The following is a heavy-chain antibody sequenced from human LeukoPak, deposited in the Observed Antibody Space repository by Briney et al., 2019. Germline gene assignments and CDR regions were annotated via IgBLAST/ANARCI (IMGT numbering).Heavy chain of an antibody. J-gene: IGHJ4*02. CDR1: GFNFDDYA. CDR3: VKDRGSGWYGDFDY. D-gene: IGHD6-19*01. CDR2: ISWNSGNI. Sequence: GGSLRLSCAASGFNFDDYAMQWVRHAPGKGLEWVSGISWNSGNIVYADSVKGRFTISRDNAKNSLYLQMNSLKAEDTALYYCVKDRGSGWYGDFDYWGQGTLVTVSS. V-gene: IGHV3-9*01.